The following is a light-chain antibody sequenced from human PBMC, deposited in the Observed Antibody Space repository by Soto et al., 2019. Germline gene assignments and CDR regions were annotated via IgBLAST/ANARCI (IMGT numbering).Light chain of an antibody. CDR2: DVS. CDR1: TSDVGGYTY. Sequence: QCVLTHPSSVSGSPGQSVTISRTRTTSDVGGYTYASWYQQHPGKAPNLMIYDVSKRHSAVPDRFSGSKSANTASLTISGVQAEDEADYYCCSYAGSYTYVFGTGTKVTV. V-gene: IGLV2-11*01. J-gene: IGLJ1*01. CDR3: CSYAGSYTYV.